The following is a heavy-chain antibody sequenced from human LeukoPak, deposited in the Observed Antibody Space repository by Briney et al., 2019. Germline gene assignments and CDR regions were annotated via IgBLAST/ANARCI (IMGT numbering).Heavy chain of an antibody. D-gene: IGHD6-13*01. J-gene: IGHJ4*02. V-gene: IGHV4-34*01. CDR3: ASADSSSWY. Sequence: SETLSLTCAVYGGSFSGYYWSWIRQPPGKGLEWIGEINHSGSTNYNPSLKSRVTISVDTPKNQFSLKLSSVTAADTAVYYCASADSSSWYWGQGTLVTVSS. CDR2: INHSGST. CDR1: GGSFSGYY.